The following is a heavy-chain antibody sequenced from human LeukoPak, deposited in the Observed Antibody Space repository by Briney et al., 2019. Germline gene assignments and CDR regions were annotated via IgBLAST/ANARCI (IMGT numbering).Heavy chain of an antibody. J-gene: IGHJ4*02. V-gene: IGHV1-69-2*01. D-gene: IGHD1-26*01. Sequence: ASVKISCKVSGYNFTDYYIHWTQQAPGKGLEWMGLIDPERGETIDAAKFQGRVTMTADTSTDTSFMELSSLRSEDTALYYCATGLVGTRPWDSWGQGTLVTVSS. CDR3: ATGLVGTRPWDS. CDR2: IDPERGET. CDR1: GYNFTDYY.